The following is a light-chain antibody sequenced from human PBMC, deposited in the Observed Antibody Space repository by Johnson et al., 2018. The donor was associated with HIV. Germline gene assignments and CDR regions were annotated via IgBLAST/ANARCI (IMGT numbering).Light chain of an antibody. V-gene: IGLV1-51*01. Sequence: QAVLTQPPSVYAAPGQKVTISCSGSSSNIGKNYVSCYQQLPGTAPKLLIYDIDKRPSGIPDRFSGSQSGTSATLGITGLQTGDEADYYCGTWDSSLSSYVFGIVTKVTVL. CDR1: SSNIGKNY. J-gene: IGLJ1*01. CDR2: DID. CDR3: GTWDSSLSSYV.